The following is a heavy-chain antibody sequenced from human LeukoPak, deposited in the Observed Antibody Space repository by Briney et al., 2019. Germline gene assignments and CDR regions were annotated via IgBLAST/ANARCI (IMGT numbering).Heavy chain of an antibody. Sequence: ERSLRLSCAASGFTFSSYGMHWVRPAPGKGLEWVAFIRYDGSNKYYADSVKGRFTISRDNSKNTLYLQMNSLRAEDTAVYYCAKDACSSTSCYPPTPSFWGQGTMVTVSS. J-gene: IGHJ3*01. V-gene: IGHV3-30*02. D-gene: IGHD2-2*01. CDR1: GFTFSSYG. CDR3: AKDACSSTSCYPPTPSF. CDR2: IRYDGSNK.